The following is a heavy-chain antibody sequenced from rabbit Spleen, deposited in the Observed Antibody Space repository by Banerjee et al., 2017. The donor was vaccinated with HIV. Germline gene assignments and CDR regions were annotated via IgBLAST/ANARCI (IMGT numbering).Heavy chain of an antibody. V-gene: IGHV1S40*01. CDR2: NYVDSGTE. Sequence: QSLEESGGGLVKPGASLTLTCTVSGFSFSSDYDMCWVRQAPGKGLEWIGCNYVDSGTEYYASWAKGRYTISKTSSTTVTLQMTSLTAADTATYFCARGSFLDYGAFNLWGPGTLVTV. D-gene: IGHD2-1*01. J-gene: IGHJ4*01. CDR1: GFSFSSDYD. CDR3: ARGSFLDYGAFNL.